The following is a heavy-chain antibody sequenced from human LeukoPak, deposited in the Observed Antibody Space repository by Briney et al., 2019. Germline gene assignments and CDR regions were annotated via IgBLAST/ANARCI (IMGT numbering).Heavy chain of an antibody. CDR1: GFTFSSYA. D-gene: IGHD6-13*01. Sequence: GGSLRPSCAASGFTFSSYAMSWVRQAPGKGLEWVSAISGSGGSTYYADSVKGRFTISRDNSKNTLYLQMNSLRAEDTAVYYCATVGYSSWYTFDYWGQGTLVTVSS. CDR2: ISGSGGST. V-gene: IGHV3-23*01. J-gene: IGHJ4*02. CDR3: ATVGYSSWYTFDY.